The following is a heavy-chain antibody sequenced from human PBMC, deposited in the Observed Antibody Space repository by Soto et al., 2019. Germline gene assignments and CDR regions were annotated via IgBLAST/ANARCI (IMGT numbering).Heavy chain of an antibody. J-gene: IGHJ6*02. D-gene: IGHD1-7*01. V-gene: IGHV3-30*18. CDR3: AKDVNWNYVRGMDV. CDR2: ISYDGSNK. Sequence: VAVISYDGSNKYYADSVKGRFTISRDNSKNTLYLQMNSLRAEDTAVYYCAKDVNWNYVRGMDVWGQGTTVTVSS.